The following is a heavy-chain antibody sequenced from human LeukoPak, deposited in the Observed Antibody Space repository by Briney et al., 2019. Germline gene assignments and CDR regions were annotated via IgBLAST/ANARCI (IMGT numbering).Heavy chain of an antibody. D-gene: IGHD3-22*01. J-gene: IGHJ6*02. CDR1: GYTFTSYG. CDR3: ARDTIYYDSSGYSYGMDV. V-gene: IGHV1-18*01. Sequence: ASVKVSCKASGYTFTSYGISWVRQAPGQGLEWMGWISAYNGNTNYAQKLQGSVTMTTDTSTSTAYMELRSLRSDDTAVYYCARDTIYYDSSGYSYGMDVWGQGTTVTVSS. CDR2: ISAYNGNT.